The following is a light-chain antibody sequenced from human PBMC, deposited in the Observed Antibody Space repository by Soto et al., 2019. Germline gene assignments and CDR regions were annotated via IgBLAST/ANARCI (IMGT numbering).Light chain of an antibody. CDR1: SSDVGGYDY. J-gene: IGLJ2*01. CDR3: SAYAGTNNLV. CDR2: EVS. V-gene: IGLV2-8*01. Sequence: QSALTQPPSASGSPGQSVTISCTGTSSDVGGYDYVSWYQQHPGKAPKLMIYEVSKRPSGVPDRFSGSKSGNTASLTVSGPEAEDEDDYYSSAYAGTNNLVFGGGTKLTVL.